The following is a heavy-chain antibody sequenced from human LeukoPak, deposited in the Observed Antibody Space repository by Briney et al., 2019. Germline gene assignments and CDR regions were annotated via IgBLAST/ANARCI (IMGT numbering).Heavy chain of an antibody. Sequence: ASVTVSCTASGYTFTGYYVHWVRQAPGQGLEWMGRINPNSGGTNYAQKFQGRVTMTRDTSISTAYMELSRLKSDDTAVYYCARPGTGSGWYYFDYWGQGTLVTVSS. CDR2: INPNSGGT. CDR1: GYTFTGYY. CDR3: ARPGTGSGWYYFDY. J-gene: IGHJ4*02. D-gene: IGHD6-19*01. V-gene: IGHV1-2*06.